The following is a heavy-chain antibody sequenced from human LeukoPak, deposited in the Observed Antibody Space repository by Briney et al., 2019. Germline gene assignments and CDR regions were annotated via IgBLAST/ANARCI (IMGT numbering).Heavy chain of an antibody. J-gene: IGHJ3*01. D-gene: IGHD6-6*01. Sequence: SETLSLTCTVSGGSISSYYWSWIRQPPGKRLEWIGYIYYSGSTNYNPSLKSRVTISVDTSKNQFSLRLSSVTAADTAVYYCAREYSSSSGRRAFDFWGQGTMVTVSS. CDR2: IYYSGST. V-gene: IGHV4-59*08. CDR3: AREYSSSSGRRAFDF. CDR1: GGSISSYY.